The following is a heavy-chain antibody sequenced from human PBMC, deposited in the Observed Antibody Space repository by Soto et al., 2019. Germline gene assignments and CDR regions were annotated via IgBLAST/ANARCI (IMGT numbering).Heavy chain of an antibody. CDR3: ARGIGDFWSGYYGDYFDY. CDR2: IYYSGST. V-gene: IGHV4-30-4*01. J-gene: IGHJ4*02. CDR1: GGSISSGDYY. Sequence: SETLSLTCIVSGGSISSGDYYWSWIRQPPGKGLEWIGYIYYSGSTYYNPSLKSRVTISVDTSKNQFSLKLSSVTAADTAVYYCARGIGDFWSGYYGDYFDYWGQGTLVTVSS. D-gene: IGHD3-3*01.